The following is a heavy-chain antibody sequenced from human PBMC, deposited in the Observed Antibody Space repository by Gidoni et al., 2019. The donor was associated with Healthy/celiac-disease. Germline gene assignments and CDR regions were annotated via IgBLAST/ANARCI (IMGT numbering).Heavy chain of an antibody. D-gene: IGHD3-10*01. CDR2: ISGSGGST. V-gene: IGHV3-23*01. J-gene: IGHJ4*02. CDR1: GFTFSSYA. CDR3: ARGDGSGSYYHYFDY. Sequence: EVQLFESGGGLVQPGGSLRLSCAASGFTFSSYAMSWVRQAPGKGLEWVSAISGSGGSTYYADSVKGRFTISRDNSKNTLYLQMNSLRAEDTAVYYCARGDGSGSYYHYFDYWGQGTLVTVSS.